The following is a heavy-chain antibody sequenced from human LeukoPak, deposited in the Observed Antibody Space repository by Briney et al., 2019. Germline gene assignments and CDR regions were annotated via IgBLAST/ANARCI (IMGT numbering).Heavy chain of an antibody. CDR3: ARHGASQWELLGAFDI. Sequence: SETLSLTCAVSGYSISSGYYWGWIRQPPGKGLEWIGSIYPSGSTYYNPSLKRRVTISVDTSKNQFSLKLSSVTAADTAVYYCARHGASQWELLGAFDIWGQGTMVTVSS. CDR2: IYPSGST. CDR1: GYSISSGYY. V-gene: IGHV4-38-2*01. D-gene: IGHD1-26*01. J-gene: IGHJ3*02.